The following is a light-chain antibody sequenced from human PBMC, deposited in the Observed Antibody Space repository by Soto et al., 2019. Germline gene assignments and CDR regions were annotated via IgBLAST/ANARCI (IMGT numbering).Light chain of an antibody. Sequence: IHMTQSPSTLSASVGDRVTVTCRASQDVSRSVGWYQQKPGKAPKLLISAASTLHSGVPSRFSGSGSGTDFTLTISSLQPEDFATYYCQQLWSYPLTFGGGTKVDIK. V-gene: IGKV1-9*01. CDR3: QQLWSYPLT. CDR2: AAS. J-gene: IGKJ4*01. CDR1: QDVSRS.